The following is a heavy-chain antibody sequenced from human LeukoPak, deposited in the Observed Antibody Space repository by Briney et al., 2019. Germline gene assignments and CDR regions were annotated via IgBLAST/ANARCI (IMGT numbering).Heavy chain of an antibody. CDR1: GGTFSSYA. J-gene: IGHJ4*02. CDR2: IIPILGIA. V-gene: IGHV1-69*04. Sequence: SVKVSCKASGGTFSSYAISWVRQAPGQGLEWMGRIIPILGIANYAQKFQGRVTITADKSTSTAYMELSSLRSEDTAVYYCARERRRCTNGVCAFDYWGQGTLVTVSS. D-gene: IGHD2-8*01. CDR3: ARERRRCTNGVCAFDY.